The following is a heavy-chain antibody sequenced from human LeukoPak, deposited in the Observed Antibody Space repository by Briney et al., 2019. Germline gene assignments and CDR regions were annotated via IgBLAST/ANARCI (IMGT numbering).Heavy chain of an antibody. V-gene: IGHV1-8*01. CDR3: ARVPRECNSH. CDR1: GYTFSNYD. Sequence: GASVKVSCKASGYTFSNYDINWVRQATGQGLEWMGYMNPNSGHTVYAQKFQGRVTMTRDTSISTAYMELSSLRFDDTAVYYCARVPRECNSHWGQGTLVTVSS. CDR2: MNPNSGHT. J-gene: IGHJ4*02. D-gene: IGHD3-10*01.